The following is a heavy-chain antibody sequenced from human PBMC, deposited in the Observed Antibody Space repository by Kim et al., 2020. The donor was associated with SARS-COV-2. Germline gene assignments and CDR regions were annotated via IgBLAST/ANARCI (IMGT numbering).Heavy chain of an antibody. CDR3: ARRNSGWNEAFDV. V-gene: IGHV4-39*01. CDR1: GVSMYSSGYY. D-gene: IGHD6-19*01. Sequence: SETLSLTCSVSGVSMYSSGYYWGWIRQPPGEGLEWIGSVYDSGSTYYNPSLKSRLTISVDTSKKQFSLKLSSVSAADTAMYYCARRNSGWNEAFDVWGQG. CDR2: VYDSGST. J-gene: IGHJ3*01.